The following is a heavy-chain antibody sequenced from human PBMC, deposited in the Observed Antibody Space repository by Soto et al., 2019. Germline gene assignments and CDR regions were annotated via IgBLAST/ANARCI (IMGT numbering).Heavy chain of an antibody. CDR2: VYYNGNI. Sequence: PWETLSLTGNVSGGSISNYYWTWVRQSPEKGLEWIGYVYYNGNINYNPSLKSRVTISIDTSKNQFSLTLKSVTAADTAVYYCASGGNWFDPWGQGVLVTVSS. D-gene: IGHD3-16*01. CDR3: ASGGNWFDP. J-gene: IGHJ5*02. CDR1: GGSISNYY. V-gene: IGHV4-59*01.